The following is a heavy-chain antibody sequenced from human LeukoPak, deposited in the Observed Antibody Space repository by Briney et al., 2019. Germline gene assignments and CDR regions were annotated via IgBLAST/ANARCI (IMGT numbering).Heavy chain of an antibody. J-gene: IGHJ4*02. CDR1: GYTFITDY. D-gene: IGHD3-10*01. CDR3: TKANSYASGTFRY. V-gene: IGHV1-2*04. Sequence: ASVKVSFKTSGYTFITDYIHWVGQAPGQGLEGVGWINPDGGATDYSQNFQGWVSLTSEWAISTLYMEPTGLKFDDTAVYFCTKANSYASGTFRYWGQGTLVTVSS. CDR2: INPDGGAT.